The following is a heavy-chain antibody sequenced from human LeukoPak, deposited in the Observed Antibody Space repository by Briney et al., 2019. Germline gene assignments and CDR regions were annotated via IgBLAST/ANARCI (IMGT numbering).Heavy chain of an antibody. CDR3: AKDRGRYGFWSGCDY. V-gene: IGHV3-30*02. J-gene: IGHJ4*02. CDR1: GFTFSRHG. D-gene: IGHD3-3*01. CDR2: IRYDGSDK. Sequence: PGGSLRLSCAASGFTFSRHGMHWVRQAPGKGLEWVAFIRYDGSDKYYADSVKGRFTISRDSSKNTLSLQMNSLRAEDTAVYYCAKDRGRYGFWSGCDYWGQGTLVTVSS.